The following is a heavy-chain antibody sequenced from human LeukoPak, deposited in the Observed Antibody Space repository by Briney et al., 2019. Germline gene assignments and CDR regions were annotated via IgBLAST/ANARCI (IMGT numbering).Heavy chain of an antibody. J-gene: IGHJ3*02. D-gene: IGHD3-22*01. CDR3: ARSGDSSGYDYDAFDI. CDR1: GGSISSYY. CDR2: IYYSGST. V-gene: IGHV4-59*01. Sequence: SETLSLTCTVSGGSISSYYWSWIRQPPGKGLEWSGYIYYSGSTNYNPSLKSRVTVSVDMSKNQFSLNLSSVTAADTAVYYCARSGDSSGYDYDAFDIWGQGTMVTVSS.